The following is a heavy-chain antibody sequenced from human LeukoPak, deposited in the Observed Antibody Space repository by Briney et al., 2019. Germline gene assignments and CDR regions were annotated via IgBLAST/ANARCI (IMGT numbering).Heavy chain of an antibody. Sequence: SRRLSCAASGFTFDDYAMHWVRQAPGKGLEWVSGISWNSGSIDYAGSVKGRFTISRDSAKNSLYLQMNSLRAEDMALYYCTKDRGSRQWLVAPDYWGQGTLVTVSS. CDR1: GFTFDDYA. J-gene: IGHJ4*02. CDR2: ISWNSGSI. V-gene: IGHV3-9*03. CDR3: TKDRGSRQWLVAPDY. D-gene: IGHD6-19*01.